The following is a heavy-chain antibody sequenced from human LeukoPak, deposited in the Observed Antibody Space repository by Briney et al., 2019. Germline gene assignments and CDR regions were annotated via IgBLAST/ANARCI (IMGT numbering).Heavy chain of an antibody. V-gene: IGHV1-2*02. Sequence: ASVKVSCKASGYTFTGYYMHWVRQAPGQGLEWMGWISPNSGGTNYAQKFQGRVPMTRDTSISTAYMELSRLRSDDTAVYYCARVDLGYCTNGVCYDLDYWGQGTLVTVSS. CDR1: GYTFTGYY. J-gene: IGHJ4*02. D-gene: IGHD2-8*01. CDR2: ISPNSGGT. CDR3: ARVDLGYCTNGVCYDLDY.